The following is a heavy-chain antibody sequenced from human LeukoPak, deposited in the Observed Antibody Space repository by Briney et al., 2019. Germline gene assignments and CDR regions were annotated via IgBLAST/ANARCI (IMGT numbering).Heavy chain of an antibody. V-gene: IGHV4-31*03. Sequence: NPSQTLSLTCTVSGGSISSGGYYCSWIRQHPGKGLEWIGYIYYSGSTYYNPSLKSRVTISVDTSKNQFSLKLSSVTAADTAVYYCARDRRGYYDSSGYYWFDSWGQGTLVTVSS. D-gene: IGHD3-22*01. CDR1: GGSISSGGYY. CDR2: IYYSGST. CDR3: ARDRRGYYDSSGYYWFDS. J-gene: IGHJ5*01.